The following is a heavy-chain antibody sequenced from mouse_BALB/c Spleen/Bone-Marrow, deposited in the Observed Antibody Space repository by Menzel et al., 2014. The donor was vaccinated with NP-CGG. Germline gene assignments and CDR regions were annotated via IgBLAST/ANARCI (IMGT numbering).Heavy chain of an antibody. CDR1: GSTFSDYG. CDR2: ISNLAYSI. Sequence: EVKLMESGGGLVQPGGSRKLSCAASGSTFSDYGVAWVRQAPGEGAEWVAFISNLAYSIYYADTVTGRFTISRENAKNTLYLEMSSLRSEDTAMYYCARDYYGSSYWYFDVWGAGTTVTVSS. V-gene: IGHV5-15*02. CDR3: ARDYYGSSYWYFDV. J-gene: IGHJ1*01. D-gene: IGHD1-1*01.